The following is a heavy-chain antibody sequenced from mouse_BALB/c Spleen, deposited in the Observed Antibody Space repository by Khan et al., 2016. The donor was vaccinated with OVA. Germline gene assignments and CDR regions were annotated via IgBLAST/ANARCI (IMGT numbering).Heavy chain of an antibody. CDR3: ARDGNYMDY. V-gene: IGHV3-1*02. D-gene: IGHD2-1*01. CDR2: IYYSGII. J-gene: IGHJ4*01. Sequence: EVQLQESGPDLVKPSQSLSLTCTVTCYSITSGYSWHWIRQFPGNKLEWLGYIYYSGIINFNPSLKSRISITRDTSKNQFFLQLNSVTAEDTATYYCARDGNYMDYWGQGTSVTVSS. CDR1: CYSITSGYS.